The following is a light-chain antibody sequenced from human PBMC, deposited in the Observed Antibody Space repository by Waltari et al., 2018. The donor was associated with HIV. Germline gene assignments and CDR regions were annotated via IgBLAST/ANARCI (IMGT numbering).Light chain of an antibody. CDR3: QSADSTDTYWV. J-gene: IGLJ3*02. V-gene: IGLV3-25*03. CDR1: ALPTQY. CDR2: RDK. Sequence: SYELTQPPSASVSPGQTARISCSGDALPTQYVFWYQQRPGQAPVMVIYRDKERPSGIPDRFSGSSAGTTVTLTISGVQAEDEADYYCQSADSTDTYWVFGGGTKLTVL.